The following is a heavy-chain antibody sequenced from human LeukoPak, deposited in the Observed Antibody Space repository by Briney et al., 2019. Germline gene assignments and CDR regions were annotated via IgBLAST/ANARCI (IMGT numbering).Heavy chain of an antibody. V-gene: IGHV3-23*01. CDR1: GFTVSSNY. J-gene: IGHJ4*02. D-gene: IGHD2-8*02. Sequence: GGSLRLSCAASGFTVSSNYMTWVRQAPGKGLQWVSPISAGGSGTYYAGSVKGRFTISRDNSKNTLYLQMNSLRADDTAVYYCAKDPIYSMEPTGAFHYWGQGALVTVSS. CDR3: AKDPIYSMEPTGAFHY. CDR2: ISAGGSGT.